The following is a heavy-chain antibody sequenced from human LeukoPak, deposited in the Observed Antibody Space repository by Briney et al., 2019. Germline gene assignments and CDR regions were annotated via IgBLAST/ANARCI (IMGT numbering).Heavy chain of an antibody. Sequence: GGSLRLSCAASGFTVGSTYISWVRQAPGKGLEWVSVIYSGGSTKYADSVKARFTISRDNSKNTVYLQMNNLRAEDTAVYYCARAALDNWGQGTLVTVSS. CDR3: ARAALDN. D-gene: IGHD6-25*01. CDR1: GFTVGSTY. CDR2: IYSGGST. V-gene: IGHV3-53*01. J-gene: IGHJ4*02.